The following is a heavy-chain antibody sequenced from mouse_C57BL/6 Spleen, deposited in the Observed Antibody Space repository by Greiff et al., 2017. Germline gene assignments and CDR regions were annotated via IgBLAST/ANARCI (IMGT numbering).Heavy chain of an antibody. D-gene: IGHD3-2*02. CDR1: GYTFTSYW. J-gene: IGHJ3*01. CDR3: AREVTAQAGNAY. Sequence: VQLQQPGAELVKPGASVKMSCKASGYTFTSYWITWVKQRPGQGLEWIGDISPGSGSPNYNEQFKSKATLTVDTSSSTAYMQLRSLTSADSAVYCCAREVTAQAGNAYWGQGTLVTVSA. V-gene: IGHV1-55*01. CDR2: ISPGSGSP.